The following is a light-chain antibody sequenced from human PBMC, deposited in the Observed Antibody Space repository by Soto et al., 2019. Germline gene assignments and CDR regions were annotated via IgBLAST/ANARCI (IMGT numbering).Light chain of an antibody. J-gene: IGKJ1*01. CDR2: GAS. Sequence: EIVMTQSPATLSVSPWERATLSCRASQSVSSNLAWYQKKPGQAPRLLIYGASTRATGIPARFSGSGSATDFTLTISCLQSEDFATYSCQQYYIFPRTFGQGTKVDI. CDR1: QSVSSN. V-gene: IGKV3-15*01. CDR3: QQYYIFPRT.